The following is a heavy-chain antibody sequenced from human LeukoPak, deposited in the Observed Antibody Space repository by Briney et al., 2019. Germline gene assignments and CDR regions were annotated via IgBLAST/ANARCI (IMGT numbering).Heavy chain of an antibody. Sequence: PSETLSLTCAVYGGSFSGYYWSWIRRPPGKGLEWIGEINHSGSTNYNPSLKSRVTISVDTSKNQFSLKLSSVTAADTAVYYCARVTDRGNSSGGYWGQGTLVTVSS. CDR3: ARVTDRGNSSGGY. D-gene: IGHD6-19*01. J-gene: IGHJ4*02. V-gene: IGHV4-34*01. CDR2: INHSGST. CDR1: GGSFSGYY.